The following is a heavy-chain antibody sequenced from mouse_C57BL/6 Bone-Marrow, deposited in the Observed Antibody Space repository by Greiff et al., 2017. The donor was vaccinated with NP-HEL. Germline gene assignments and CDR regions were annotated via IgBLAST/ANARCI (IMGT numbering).Heavy chain of an antibody. V-gene: IGHV1-7*01. CDR3: ASYDFWFAY. J-gene: IGHJ3*01. CDR2: INPSSGYT. Sequence: QVHVKQSGAELAKPGASVKLSCKASGYTFTSYWMHWVKQRPGQGLEWIGYINPSSGYTKYNQKFKDKATLTADKSSSTAYMQLSSLTYEDSAVYYCASYDFWFAYWGQGTLVTVSA. D-gene: IGHD2-12*01. CDR1: GYTFTSYW.